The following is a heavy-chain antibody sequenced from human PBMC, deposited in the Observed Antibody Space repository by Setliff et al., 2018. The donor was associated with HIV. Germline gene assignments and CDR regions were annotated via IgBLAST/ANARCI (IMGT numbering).Heavy chain of an antibody. CDR2: IYPGDSDT. CDR3: ATSPLGYCSGGSCSHYFDY. Sequence: GESLKISCKGSGYSFTTYWIGWVRQMPGKGLEWMGIIYPGDSDTRYSPSFQGQVTISADKSISTAYLQWSSLKASDTAMYYCATSPLGYCSGGSCSHYFDYWGPGLSWSPSPQ. J-gene: IGHJ4*01. CDR1: GYSFTTYW. V-gene: IGHV5-51*01. D-gene: IGHD2-15*01.